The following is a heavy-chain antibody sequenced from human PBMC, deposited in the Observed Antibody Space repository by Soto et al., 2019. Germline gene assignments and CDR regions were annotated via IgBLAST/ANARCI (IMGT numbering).Heavy chain of an antibody. J-gene: IGHJ4*02. CDR3: AKDAVYGDGLWLVAD. CDR2: ITGSGGTI. CDR1: GFSFSKYA. Sequence: DVQLLESGGGLVQPGGSLRLSCAASGFSFSKYAMIWVRQAPGKGQEWVAGITGSGGTIEYAASVKGRFTISRDNSKNAVDLQMNSLRAEDTAMYYCAKDAVYGDGLWLVADWGQGTLVTVS. V-gene: IGHV3-23*01. D-gene: IGHD2-21*02.